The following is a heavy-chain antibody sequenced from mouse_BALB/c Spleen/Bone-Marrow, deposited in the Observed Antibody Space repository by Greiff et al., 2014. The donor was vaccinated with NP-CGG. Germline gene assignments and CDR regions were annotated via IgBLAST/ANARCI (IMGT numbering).Heavy chain of an antibody. J-gene: IGHJ2*01. D-gene: IGHD2-3*01. CDR2: ISSGGST. CDR3: AREVDGWYYFDY. V-gene: IGHV5-6-5*01. Sequence: EVMLVESGGGLVKPGGSLKLSCAASGFTFSSYAMSWARQTPEKRLEWVASISSGGSTYYPDSVKGRFTISRDNARNILYLQMSSLRSEDTAMYYCAREVDGWYYFDYWGQGTTLTVSS. CDR1: GFTFSSYA.